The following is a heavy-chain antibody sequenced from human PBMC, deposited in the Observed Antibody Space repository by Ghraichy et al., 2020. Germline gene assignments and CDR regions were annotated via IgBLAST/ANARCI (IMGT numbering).Heavy chain of an antibody. D-gene: IGHD5-24*01. CDR3: ARDRAYKRFDY. J-gene: IGHJ4*02. CDR1: GFNFTISW. V-gene: IGHV3-7*03. Sequence: ESLNISCEGTGFNFTISWMNWVRQVPGKGLEWVAGIKSDGSETFYADSVAGRFTISRDNDRDLAYLQMNRLRAEDTALYYCARDRAYKRFDYWGQGTLVTVSS. CDR2: IKSDGSET.